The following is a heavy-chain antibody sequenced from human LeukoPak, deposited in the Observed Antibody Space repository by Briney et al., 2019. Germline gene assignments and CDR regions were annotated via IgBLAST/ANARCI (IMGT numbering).Heavy chain of an antibody. CDR3: AGLPRYNWDEPLDY. CDR2: INPNSGGT. J-gene: IGHJ4*02. V-gene: IGHV1-2*02. D-gene: IGHD1-20*01. Sequence: ASVKVSCKASGYTFTDYYMHWVRQAPGQGLGWMGWINPNSGGTQYAQKFQGRVTMTRDTSINTAYMELTRLTYDDTAVYYCAGLPRYNWDEPLDYWGQGTLVTVSS. CDR1: GYTFTDYY.